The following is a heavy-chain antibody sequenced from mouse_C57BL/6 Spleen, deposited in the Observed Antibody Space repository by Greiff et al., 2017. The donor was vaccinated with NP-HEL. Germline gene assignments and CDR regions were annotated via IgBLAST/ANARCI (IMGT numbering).Heavy chain of an antibody. V-gene: IGHV5-4*03. CDR3: ARDYGSSYHYAMDY. CDR2: ISDGGSYT. CDR1: GFTFSSYA. D-gene: IGHD1-1*01. J-gene: IGHJ4*01. Sequence: EVKLMESGGGLVKPGGSLKLSCAASGFTFSSYAMSWVRQTPEKRLEWVATISDGGSYTYYPDNVKGRFTISRDNAKNNLYLQMSHLKSEDTAMYYCARDYGSSYHYAMDYWGQGTSVTVSS.